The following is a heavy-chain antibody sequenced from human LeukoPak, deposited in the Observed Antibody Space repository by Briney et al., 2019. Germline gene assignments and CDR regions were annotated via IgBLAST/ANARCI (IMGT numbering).Heavy chain of an antibody. CDR1: GFTFSSYS. J-gene: IGHJ4*02. Sequence: GGSLRLSCAASGFTFSSYSMNWVRQAPGKGLEWVSSISSSSSYIYYADSVKGRFTISIDNAKNSLYLQMNSLGAEDTAVNYVAKGNTATTRSPGYWGQGTLVSVSS. CDR2: ISSSSSYI. CDR3: AKGNTATTRSPGY. D-gene: IGHD4-17*01. V-gene: IGHV3-21*01.